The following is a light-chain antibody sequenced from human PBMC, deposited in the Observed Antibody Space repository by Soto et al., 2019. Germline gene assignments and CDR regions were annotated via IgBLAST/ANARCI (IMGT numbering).Light chain of an antibody. V-gene: IGKV3-15*01. CDR3: QHYNNRPLT. CDR2: GAS. Sequence: EIVMMQSPATLSVSPGERATLSCRAGQSVGSNLAWYQQKPGQAPRLLIYGASSRATGIPARFSGSGSGTEFTLTISSLQSEDSAVYYCQHYNNRPLTFGGGAKVEIK. J-gene: IGKJ4*01. CDR1: QSVGSN.